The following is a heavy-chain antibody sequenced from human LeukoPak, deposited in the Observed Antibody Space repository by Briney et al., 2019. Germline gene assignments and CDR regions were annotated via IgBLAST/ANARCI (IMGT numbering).Heavy chain of an antibody. D-gene: IGHD6-13*01. CDR3: ARVPSPDIAAAGSAWFDY. CDR1: GGTFSSYA. Sequence: SVKVSCKASGGTFSSYAISWVRQAPGQGLEWMGGIIPIFGTANYAQKFQGRVTITADESTSTAYMELSSLRSEDTAVYYCARVPSPDIAAAGSAWFDYWGQGTLATVSS. V-gene: IGHV1-69*13. J-gene: IGHJ4*02. CDR2: IIPIFGTA.